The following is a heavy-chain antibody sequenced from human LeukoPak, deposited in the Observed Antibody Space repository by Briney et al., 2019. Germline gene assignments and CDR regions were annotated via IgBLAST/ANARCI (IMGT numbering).Heavy chain of an antibody. V-gene: IGHV4-59*01. CDR3: ARVDSSNWYDSRGYFDY. CDR2: IYYSGST. Sequence: SETLSLTCTVSGGSISSYYWSWIRQPPGKGLEWIGYIYYSGSTNYNPSLKSRVTISVDTSKNQFSLKLSSVTAADTAVYYCARVDSSNWYDSRGYFDYWGQGTLVTVSS. D-gene: IGHD6-13*01. CDR1: GGSISSYY. J-gene: IGHJ4*02.